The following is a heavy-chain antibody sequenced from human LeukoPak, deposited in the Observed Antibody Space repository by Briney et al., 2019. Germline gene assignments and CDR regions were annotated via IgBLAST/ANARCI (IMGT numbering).Heavy chain of an antibody. CDR3: ARQMETAMVTGHYYYYMDV. D-gene: IGHD5-18*01. J-gene: IGHJ6*03. CDR2: INHSGST. Sequence: SETLSLTCAVYGGSFSGYYWSWIRQPPGKGLEWIGEINHSGSTNYNPSLKSRVTISVDTSKNQFSLKLSSVTAADTAVYYCARQMETAMVTGHYYYYMDVWGKGTTVTVSS. CDR1: GGSFSGYY. V-gene: IGHV4-34*01.